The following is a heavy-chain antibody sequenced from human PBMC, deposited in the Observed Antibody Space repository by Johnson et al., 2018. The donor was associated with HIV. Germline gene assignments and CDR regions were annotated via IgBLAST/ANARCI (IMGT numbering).Heavy chain of an antibody. V-gene: IGHV3-33*01. J-gene: IGHJ3*02. CDR2: IRYDGYYT. Sequence: QMLLVESGGGVVQPGRSLRLSCAASGFTYSTYGMYWVRQAPGKGLAWVALIRYDGYYTKYADSVKGRFTISRDNSKNMLFLQMGSLRAEDMAVYYCARGTRGYNLAPDAFDIWGHGTMVTVSS. CDR1: GFTYSTYG. D-gene: IGHD5-24*01. CDR3: ARGTRGYNLAPDAFDI.